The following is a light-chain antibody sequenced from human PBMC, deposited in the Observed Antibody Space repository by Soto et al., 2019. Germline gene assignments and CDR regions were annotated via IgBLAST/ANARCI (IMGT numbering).Light chain of an antibody. Sequence: DIVMTQSPDSLAVSLGERATINCKSSQSVLYSPDNRNFLAWYQQKAGQAPKLIIYRASSRESVVPDRISGSGSGTEFTLTISCLQDEDGAVYYCQQYYSLPYTFGQGTKLEIK. CDR3: QQYYSLPYT. CDR2: RAS. V-gene: IGKV4-1*01. CDR1: QSVLYSPDNRNF. J-gene: IGKJ2*01.